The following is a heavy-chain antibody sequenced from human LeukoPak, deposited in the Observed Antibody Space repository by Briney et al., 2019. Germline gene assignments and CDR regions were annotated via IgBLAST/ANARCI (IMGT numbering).Heavy chain of an antibody. CDR1: GFTFSSYA. CDR2: ISGSGGST. D-gene: IGHD3-22*01. V-gene: IGHV3-23*01. CDR3: ANMQAGDLLLRRGGWFDP. J-gene: IGHJ5*02. Sequence: QTGGSLRLSCAASGFTFSSYAMSWVRQAPGKGLEWVSAISGSGGSTYYADSVKGRFTISRDNSKNTLYLQMNSLRAEDTAVYYCANMQAGDLLLRRGGWFDPWGQGTLVTVSS.